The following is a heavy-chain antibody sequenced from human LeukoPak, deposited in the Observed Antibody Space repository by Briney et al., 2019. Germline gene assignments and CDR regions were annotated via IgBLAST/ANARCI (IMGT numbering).Heavy chain of an antibody. CDR2: IYYSGST. CDR1: GGSISNLY. J-gene: IGHJ5*02. CDR3: ATQASVAAGGFDP. V-gene: IGHV4-59*11. D-gene: IGHD6-19*01. Sequence: SETLSLTCTVSGGSISNLYWSWIRRPPGKGLEWIGYIYYSGSTYYNPSLKSRVTISVDTSKNHFSLKLRSVTAADTAMYYCATQASVAAGGFDPWGQGTLVTVSS.